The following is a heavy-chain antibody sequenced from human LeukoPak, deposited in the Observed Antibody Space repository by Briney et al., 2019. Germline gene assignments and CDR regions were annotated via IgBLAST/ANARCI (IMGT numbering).Heavy chain of an antibody. J-gene: IGHJ4*02. D-gene: IGHD3-22*01. Sequence: SETLSLTCTVSGDSISSYYWRWIRQPPGRGLEWFGSISYSGSTNYNPSLKSRVTISVDTSKNQFSLKLTSVTAADTAVYYCARMGDSSGYYSSFDYWGQGTLVTVSS. V-gene: IGHV4-59*01. CDR3: ARMGDSSGYYSSFDY. CDR1: GDSISSYY. CDR2: ISYSGST.